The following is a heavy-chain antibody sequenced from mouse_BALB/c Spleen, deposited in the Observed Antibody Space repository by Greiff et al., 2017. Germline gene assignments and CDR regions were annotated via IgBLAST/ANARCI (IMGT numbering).Heavy chain of an antibody. V-gene: IGHV2-2*02. CDR1: GFSLTSYG. CDR2: IWSGGST. Sequence: VKLMESGPGLVQPAQSLSITCTVSGFSLTSYGVHWVRQSPGKGLEWLGVIWSGGSTDYNAAFISRLSISKDNSKSKVFFKMNSLQANDTAIYYYARRDYYGSSPWFAYWGQGTLVTVSA. CDR3: ARRDYYGSSPWFAY. D-gene: IGHD1-1*01. J-gene: IGHJ3*01.